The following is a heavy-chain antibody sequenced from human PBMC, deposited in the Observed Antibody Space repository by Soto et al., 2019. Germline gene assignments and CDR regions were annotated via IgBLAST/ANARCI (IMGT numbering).Heavy chain of an antibody. J-gene: IGHJ6*02. V-gene: IGHV1-18*01. CDR3: AKNGQPPYYYYGMDV. Sequence: QGQLVQSGAEVKKPGASVKVSCKASGYAFTRYGISWVRQAPGQGLEWMGWISGYNGDIKYAQKFQGRVTMTIDTSTTTTYMELRSLTSDDTAVYYCAKNGQPPYYYYGMDVWGQGTTVTVSS. CDR1: GYAFTRYG. CDR2: ISGYNGDI. D-gene: IGHD2-8*01.